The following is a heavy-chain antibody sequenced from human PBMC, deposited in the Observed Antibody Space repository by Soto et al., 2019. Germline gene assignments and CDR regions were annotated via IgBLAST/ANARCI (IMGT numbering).Heavy chain of an antibody. CDR2: IYWGDDK. D-gene: IGHD6-19*01. Sequence: QITLKESRPTLVKPTQTLTLTCTFSGFSLSTSGVGVCWVRQPPGQALEWLVFIYWGDDKRYSPSLRSRLTITKDTSKNQVVRTMTNVDPVDTATYLCAHGRIGVSQWNYGNFDYWGRGTLVTVSS. J-gene: IGHJ4*02. V-gene: IGHV2-5*02. CDR1: GFSLSTSGVG. CDR3: AHGRIGVSQWNYGNFDY.